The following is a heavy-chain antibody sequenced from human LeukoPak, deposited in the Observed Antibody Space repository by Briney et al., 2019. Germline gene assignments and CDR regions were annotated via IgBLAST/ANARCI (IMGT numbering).Heavy chain of an antibody. CDR2: IYYSGST. CDR3: ARARSAYDVLLY. CDR1: GGSISSSSYY. D-gene: IGHD5-12*01. V-gene: IGHV4-39*01. J-gene: IGHJ4*02. Sequence: TSDTLSLTCTVSGGSISSSSYYWGWIRQPPGKGLEWIGSIYYSGSTYYNPSLKSRVTISVDTSKNQFSLKLSSVTAADTAVYYCARARSAYDVLLYWGQGTLVTVSS.